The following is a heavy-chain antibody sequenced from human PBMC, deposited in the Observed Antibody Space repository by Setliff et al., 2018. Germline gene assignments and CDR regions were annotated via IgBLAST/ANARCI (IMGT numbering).Heavy chain of an antibody. V-gene: IGHV4-4*08. CDR1: GGSISSYY. CDR2: IYASGST. CDR3: ARAPPNRYSGSYEYFYMDV. J-gene: IGHJ6*03. Sequence: KPSETLSLTCTVSGGSISSYYWSWIRQPPGKGLEWIGYIYASGSTNYNPSLESRVTLSVDTSKNQFSLKVSSVTAADTAVYYCARAPPNRYSGSYEYFYMDVWGKGTTVTVSS. D-gene: IGHD1-26*01.